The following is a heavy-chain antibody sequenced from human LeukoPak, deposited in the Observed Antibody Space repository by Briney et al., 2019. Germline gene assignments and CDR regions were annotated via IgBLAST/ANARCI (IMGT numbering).Heavy chain of an antibody. CDR3: AKLVRGVIDY. Sequence: GGSLRLSCAAPGFTFSSYAMSWVRQAPGKGLEWVSDVSGSGSSTYYADSVKGRFTISRDNSKNTLYLQMNSLRAEDTAVYYCAKLVRGVIDYWGQGTLVTVSS. CDR2: VSGSGSST. J-gene: IGHJ4*02. V-gene: IGHV3-23*01. CDR1: GFTFSSYA. D-gene: IGHD3-10*01.